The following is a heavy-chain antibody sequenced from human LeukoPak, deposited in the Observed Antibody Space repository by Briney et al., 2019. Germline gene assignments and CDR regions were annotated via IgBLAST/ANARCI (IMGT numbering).Heavy chain of an antibody. CDR2: INHSGST. D-gene: IGHD3-10*01. CDR1: GGSFSGYY. Sequence: SETLSLTCAVYGGSFSGYYWSWIRQPPGKGLEWIGEINHSGSTNYNPSLKSRVTISVDTSKNQFSLKLSPVTAADTAVYYCARAGYYGSGSSRGLNWFDPWGQGTLVTVSS. J-gene: IGHJ5*02. V-gene: IGHV4-34*01. CDR3: ARAGYYGSGSSRGLNWFDP.